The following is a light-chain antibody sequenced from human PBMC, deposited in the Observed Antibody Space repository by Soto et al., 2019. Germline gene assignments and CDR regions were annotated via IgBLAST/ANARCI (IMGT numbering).Light chain of an antibody. CDR3: QQYNTLRPIP. CDR2: DAS. V-gene: IGKV1-33*01. CDR1: QDIAKK. J-gene: IGKJ5*01. Sequence: IQMTQSPSSLSASVGDRVTITCQASQDIAKKLNWYQQKPGKAPKLLIYDASSLQTGVPSRFSGSGSATHFTFTISSLQSEDIATYYFQQYNTLRPIPFGQGTRLDLK.